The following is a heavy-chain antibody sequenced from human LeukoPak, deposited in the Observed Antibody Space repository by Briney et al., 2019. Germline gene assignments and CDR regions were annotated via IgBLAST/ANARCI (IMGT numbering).Heavy chain of an antibody. CDR3: AKFWHSDC. CDR1: GYTFTGYY. Sequence: ASVKVSCKASGYTFTGYYMHWVRQAPGQGLEWMGWISPNSGGTNYAQKFQGRVTMTRDTSIGTAYMQLSGLTFDDTAVYYCAKFWHSDCWGQGTLVTVSS. J-gene: IGHJ4*02. V-gene: IGHV1-2*02. CDR2: ISPNSGGT.